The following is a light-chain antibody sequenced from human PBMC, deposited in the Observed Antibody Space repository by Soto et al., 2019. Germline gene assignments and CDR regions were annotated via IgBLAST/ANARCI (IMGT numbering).Light chain of an antibody. V-gene: IGKV1-5*01. CDR2: DAS. CDR3: QHCQPYGDSPPLT. CDR1: QSISRW. Sequence: DIQMTQSPSTLSASVGDRVTITCRASQSISRWLAWYQQKPGKAPKLLIYDASTLESGVPSRFSGSGSGTDFTLTVSRLEPEDFAVYYCQHCQPYGDSPPLTFGGGTKVDIK. J-gene: IGKJ4*01.